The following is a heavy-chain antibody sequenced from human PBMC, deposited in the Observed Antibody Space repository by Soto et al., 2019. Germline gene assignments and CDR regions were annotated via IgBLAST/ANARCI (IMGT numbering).Heavy chain of an antibody. D-gene: IGHD2-2*01. CDR1: GFTFSSYW. V-gene: IGHV3-7*01. CDR2: IKQDGSEK. J-gene: IGHJ6*02. CDR3: ARELGDVVVVPAAAYHISGMDV. Sequence: GGSLRLSCAASGFTFSSYWMSWVRQAPGKGLEWVANIKQDGSEKYYVDSVKGRFTISRDNAKNSLYLQMNSLRAEEKVVYYCARELGDVVVVPAAAYHISGMDVWGQGTTVTVSS.